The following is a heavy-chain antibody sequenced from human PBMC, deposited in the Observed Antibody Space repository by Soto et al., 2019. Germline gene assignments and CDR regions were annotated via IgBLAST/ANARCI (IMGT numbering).Heavy chain of an antibody. CDR3: ATDLIRDTAMVINDY. D-gene: IGHD5-18*01. J-gene: IGHJ4*02. CDR2: FDPEDGET. V-gene: IGHV1-24*01. CDR1: GYTLTELS. Sequence: ASVKVSCKVSGYTLTELSMHWVRQAPGKGLEWMGGFDPEDGETIYAQKFQGRVTMTEDTSTDTAYMELSSLRSEGTAVYYCATDLIRDTAMVINDYWGQGTLVTVSS.